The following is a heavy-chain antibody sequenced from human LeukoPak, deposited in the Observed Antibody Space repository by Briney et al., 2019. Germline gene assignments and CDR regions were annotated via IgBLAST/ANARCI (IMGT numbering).Heavy chain of an antibody. CDR2: IRSKAYGGTT. Sequence: GGSLRLSCTASGFTFGDYAMSWVRQAPGKGLEWVGFIRSKAYGGTTEYAASVKGRFTNSRDDSNSIAYLQMNSLKTEDTAVYYCTRGSIVVVVAATLGEIDYWGQGTLVTVSS. D-gene: IGHD2-15*01. CDR1: GFTFGDYA. J-gene: IGHJ4*02. CDR3: TRGSIVVVVAATLGEIDY. V-gene: IGHV3-49*04.